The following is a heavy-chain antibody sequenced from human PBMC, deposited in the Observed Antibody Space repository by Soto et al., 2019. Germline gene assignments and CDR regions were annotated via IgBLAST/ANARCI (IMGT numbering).Heavy chain of an antibody. CDR2: INHTGGT. Sequence: SETLSLTCAVYGGSVNGYYWNWIRQPPGKGLEWIGEINHTGGTHYNPSLKSRVTISLDTSMNYFSLRLSSVTAADTAVYYCARGQRFSDWFDPWGQGTLVTSPQ. V-gene: IGHV4-34*01. D-gene: IGHD3-3*01. J-gene: IGHJ5*02. CDR1: GGSVNGYY. CDR3: ARGQRFSDWFDP.